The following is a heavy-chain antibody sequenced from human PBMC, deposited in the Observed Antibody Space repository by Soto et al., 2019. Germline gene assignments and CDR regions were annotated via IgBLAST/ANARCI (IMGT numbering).Heavy chain of an antibody. Sequence: SVKVSCKASGGTFSSYAISWVRQAPGQGLEWMGRIIPILGIANYAQKFQGRVTITADKSTSTAYMELSSLRSEDTAVYYCARDYTPSIAAAGTRWFDPWGQGTLVTVSS. V-gene: IGHV1-69*04. CDR1: GGTFSSYA. J-gene: IGHJ5*02. D-gene: IGHD6-13*01. CDR2: IIPILGIA. CDR3: ARDYTPSIAAAGTRWFDP.